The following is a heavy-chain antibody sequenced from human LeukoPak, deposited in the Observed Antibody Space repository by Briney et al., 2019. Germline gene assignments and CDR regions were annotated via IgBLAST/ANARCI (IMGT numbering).Heavy chain of an antibody. CDR2: ISSSSSYI. CDR3: AREGWAVARKVDY. V-gene: IGHV3-21*01. CDR1: GFTFSSYS. J-gene: IGHJ4*02. D-gene: IGHD6-19*01. Sequence: SGGSLRLSCAASGFTFSSYSMNWVRQAPGKGLEWVSSISSSSSYIYYADSVKGRFTISRDNARNTLYLQMNSLRAEDTGVYYCAREGWAVARKVDYWGRGTLVTVSS.